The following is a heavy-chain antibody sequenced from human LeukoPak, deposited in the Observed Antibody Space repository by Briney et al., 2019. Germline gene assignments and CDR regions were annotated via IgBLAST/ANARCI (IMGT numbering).Heavy chain of an antibody. D-gene: IGHD2-15*01. CDR1: GGSISSSSYY. CDR2: IYYNGNT. J-gene: IGHJ4*02. CDR3: TRAQGYCSGGSCFLMLLDF. Sequence: SETLSLTCSVSGGSISSSSYYWGWIRQPPGKGLEWIGTIYYNGNTYYNASLKSRVTMSVDTSKNQFSLKLNSVTAADTAVYFCTRAQGYCSGGSCFLMLLDFWGQGLLVTVSS. V-gene: IGHV4-39*07.